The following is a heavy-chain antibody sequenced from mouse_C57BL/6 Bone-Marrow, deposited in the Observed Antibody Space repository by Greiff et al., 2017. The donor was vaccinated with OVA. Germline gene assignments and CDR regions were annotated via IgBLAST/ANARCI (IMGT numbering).Heavy chain of an antibody. Sequence: QVQLKESGPELVKPGASVKISCKASGYAFSSSWMNWVKQRPGKGLEWIGRIYPGDGDTNYNGKFKGKATLTADKSSSTAYMQLSSLTSEDSAVYFCAREAGRFDYWGQGTTLTVSS. D-gene: IGHD4-1*01. J-gene: IGHJ2*01. CDR2: IYPGDGDT. CDR3: AREAGRFDY. CDR1: GYAFSSSW. V-gene: IGHV1-82*01.